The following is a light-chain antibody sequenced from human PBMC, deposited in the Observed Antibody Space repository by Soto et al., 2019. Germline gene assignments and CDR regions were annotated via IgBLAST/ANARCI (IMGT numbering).Light chain of an antibody. V-gene: IGKV3D-15*01. CDR2: DAS. CDR1: QSVSSN. J-gene: IGKJ4*01. Sequence: KQSLTTLSLRPGVRATLTCMASQSVSSNLAWYQQNPGQAPNLLIFDASKRATGIPARFSGSGSGTEFTHTIISFQSEGCTVYCSPLSNYLLNTLGGGTKVDI. CDR3: PLSNYLLNT.